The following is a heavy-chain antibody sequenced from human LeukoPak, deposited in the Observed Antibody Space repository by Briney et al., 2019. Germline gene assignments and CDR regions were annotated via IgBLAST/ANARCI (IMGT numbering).Heavy chain of an antibody. CDR3: ARLMYYYDSSGYYPYHFDY. CDR2: IYPGDSDT. CDR1: GYSFTSYW. J-gene: IGHJ4*02. Sequence: GESLKISCKGSGYSFTSYWIGWVRQMPGKGLEWMGIIYPGDSDTRYSPSFQGQVTISADKSISTAYLQWSSLKASDTAMYYCARLMYYYDSSGYYPYHFDYWGQGTLVTVSS. D-gene: IGHD3-22*01. V-gene: IGHV5-51*01.